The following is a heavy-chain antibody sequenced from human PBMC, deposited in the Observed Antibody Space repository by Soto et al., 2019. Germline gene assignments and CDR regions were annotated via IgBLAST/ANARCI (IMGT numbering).Heavy chain of an antibody. D-gene: IGHD2-21*02. V-gene: IGHV1-3*01. J-gene: IGHJ5*02. CDR1: GYTFTGYY. Sequence: ASVKVSCKASGYTFTGYYMHWVRQAPGQRLEWMGWINAGNGNTKYSQKFQGRVTITRDTSASTAYMELSSLRSEDTAVYYCARDALVVVTAIANWFDPWGQGTLVTVSS. CDR2: INAGNGNT. CDR3: ARDALVVVTAIANWFDP.